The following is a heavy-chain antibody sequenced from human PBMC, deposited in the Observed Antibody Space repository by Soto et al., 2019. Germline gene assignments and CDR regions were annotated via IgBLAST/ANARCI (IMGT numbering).Heavy chain of an antibody. CDR2: MNPFTGTT. CDR3: ARDSDTTPSGFFFDS. V-gene: IGHV1-46*01. D-gene: IGHD6-19*01. CDR1: GYTFANYH. Sequence: ASVKVSCKASGYTFANYHMHWLRQAPGQGLEWMGIMNPFTGTTTYAQTFQDRVTMTRDTSTTTAYMELSSLRSGDTAVYYCARDSDTTPSGFFFDSWGQGTLVTVSS. J-gene: IGHJ4*02.